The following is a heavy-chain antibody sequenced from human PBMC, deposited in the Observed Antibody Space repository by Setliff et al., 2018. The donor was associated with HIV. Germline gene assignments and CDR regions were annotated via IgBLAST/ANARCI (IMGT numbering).Heavy chain of an antibody. D-gene: IGHD7-27*01. CDR3: ARDPENWGWGGGEKVFDY. Sequence: GESLTISCAASGFTFSSYSMNWVRQAPGKGLEWVSSISSSSSYIYYADSVKGRFTISRDNAKNSLYLQMNSLRAEDTAVYYCARDPENWGWGGGEKVFDYWGQGTLVTVSS. CDR2: ISSSSSYI. CDR1: GFTFSSYS. V-gene: IGHV3-21*01. J-gene: IGHJ4*02.